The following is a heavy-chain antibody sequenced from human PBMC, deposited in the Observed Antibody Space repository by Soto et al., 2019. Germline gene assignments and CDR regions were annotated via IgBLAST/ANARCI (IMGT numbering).Heavy chain of an antibody. J-gene: IGHJ5*02. D-gene: IGHD3-22*01. Sequence: SETLSLTCTVSGGSISSGGYYWSWIRQHPGKGLEWIGYIYYSGSTYYNPSLKSRVTISVDTSKNQFSLKLSSVTAADTAVYYCAREYYYDSTKTNWFDPWGQGTLVTVSS. CDR3: AREYYYDSTKTNWFDP. CDR2: IYYSGST. CDR1: GGSISSGGYY. V-gene: IGHV4-31*03.